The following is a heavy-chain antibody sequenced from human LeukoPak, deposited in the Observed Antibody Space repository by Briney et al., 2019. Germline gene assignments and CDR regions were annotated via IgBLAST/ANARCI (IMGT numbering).Heavy chain of an antibody. J-gene: IGHJ6*03. D-gene: IGHD6-19*01. CDR3: ARDWAVAGTSQGENPGYYYYMDV. V-gene: IGHV4-4*08. CDR2: IYTSGST. CDR1: GGSVSSYY. Sequence: SETLSLTCTVSGGSVSSYYWSWFRQPPGKGLEWIGRIYTSGSTNYNPSLKSRVIISIDTSKNQFSLKLSSVTAADTAVYYCARDWAVAGTSQGENPGYYYYMDVWGKGTTVTISS.